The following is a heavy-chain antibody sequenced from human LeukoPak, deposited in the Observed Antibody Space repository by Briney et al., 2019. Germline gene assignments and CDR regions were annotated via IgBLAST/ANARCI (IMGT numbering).Heavy chain of an antibody. CDR2: INQDGSEE. D-gene: IGHD3-9*01. CDR1: GFTFSTYW. Sequence: GGSLRLSCAASGFTFSTYWMSWVRQAPGKGLEWVANINQDGSEEYYVDSVKGRFTISRDNSKNTLYLQMNSLRVEDTAVYYCALGLVTDYWGQGTLVTVSS. V-gene: IGHV3-7*02. CDR3: ALGLVTDY. J-gene: IGHJ4*02.